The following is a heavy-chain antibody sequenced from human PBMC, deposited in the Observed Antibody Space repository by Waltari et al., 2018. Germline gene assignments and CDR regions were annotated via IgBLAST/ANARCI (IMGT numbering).Heavy chain of an antibody. CDR1: GDSIGSYF. J-gene: IGHJ4*02. CDR3: AREGAMVRD. V-gene: IGHV4-4*07. D-gene: IGHD3-10*01. CDR2: ISTTGTT. Sequence: QVQLQESGPGLVKPSETLSLTCTVSGDSIGSYFWGWIRQPAGKGLEWIGHISTTGTTNFNPSLKSRVTMAIDSSKNHFSLNLRSVTAADTAVYYCAREGAMVRDWGQGTLVTVSS.